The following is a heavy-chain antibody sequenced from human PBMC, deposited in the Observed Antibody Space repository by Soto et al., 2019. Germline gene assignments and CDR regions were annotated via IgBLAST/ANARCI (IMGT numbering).Heavy chain of an antibody. J-gene: IGHJ4*02. V-gene: IGHV3-23*01. CDR2: ISVSGGST. CDR1: GFTFSSYG. D-gene: IGHD3-3*01. Sequence: GGSLRLSCAASGFTFSSYGMHWVRQAPGKGLGWVSTISVSGGSTYYADSVKGRFTISRDNSKNTVYLQMNSLRVEDTALYYCAKAARVTIFGVVISFDYWGQGTLVTVSS. CDR3: AKAARVTIFGVVISFDY.